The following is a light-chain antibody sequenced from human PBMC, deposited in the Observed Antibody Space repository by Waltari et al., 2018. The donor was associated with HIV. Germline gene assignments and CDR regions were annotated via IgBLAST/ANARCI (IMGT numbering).Light chain of an antibody. J-gene: IGLJ1*01. Sequence: QSALTPPASVSGSPGQSITIPCTGTNRDVGGHNYVSWYQQHPGKAPKLLIYEVSNRPSGVSNRFSGSKSGNTASMTISGLQAEDEADYYCNSYRSSTTPCVFGTGTKVTVL. CDR3: NSYRSSTTPCV. CDR1: NRDVGGHNY. V-gene: IGLV2-14*01. CDR2: EVS.